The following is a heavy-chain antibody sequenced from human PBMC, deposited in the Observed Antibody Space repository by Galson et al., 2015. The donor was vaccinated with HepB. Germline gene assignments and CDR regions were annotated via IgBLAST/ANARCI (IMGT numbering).Heavy chain of an antibody. CDR1: GFSFSSYG. CDR2: IWHDGREK. J-gene: IGHJ6*03. V-gene: IGHV3-33*01. CDR3: AREKIATSPYYMGV. Sequence: SLRLSCAASGFSFSSYGMHWVRQAPGKGLEWVALIWHDGREKYNEDYVKGRFTISRDNSKNTVYLQMNSLRDEDTAVYYCAREKIATSPYYMGVWGKGTTVTVSS. D-gene: IGHD5-24*01.